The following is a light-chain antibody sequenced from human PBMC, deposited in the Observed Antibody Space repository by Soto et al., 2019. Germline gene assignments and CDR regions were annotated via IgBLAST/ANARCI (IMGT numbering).Light chain of an antibody. V-gene: IGKV3-20*01. J-gene: IGKJ5*01. Sequence: ELVLTQSPGTLSLSPGERATLSCRASQSVTSNYLAWYQQKPGQAPRLLIYGASSRATGIPDRFSGSGSGTDFTLTISRLEPEDFAVYYCHHRGTFGQGTRLEIK. CDR1: QSVTSNY. CDR3: HHRGT. CDR2: GAS.